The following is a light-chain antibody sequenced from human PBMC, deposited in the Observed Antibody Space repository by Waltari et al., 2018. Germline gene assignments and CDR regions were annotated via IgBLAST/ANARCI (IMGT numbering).Light chain of an antibody. CDR1: QDITRW. J-gene: IGKJ1*01. V-gene: IGKV1-12*01. CDR2: TAS. CDR3: KQAHSLPLT. Sequence: DIQMTQSPSSVSASVGDKVTITCRAIQDITRWLAWSQQRPGKGPNLLINTASNLQTGVASRFSGGGSGTDFTLTISSLQPEDFATYYCKQAHSLPLTFGQGTKVEI.